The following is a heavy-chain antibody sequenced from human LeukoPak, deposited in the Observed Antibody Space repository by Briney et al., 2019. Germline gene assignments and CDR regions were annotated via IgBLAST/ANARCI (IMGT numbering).Heavy chain of an antibody. Sequence: GGSLRLSCAASGFTFSNYWMHWVRQAPGKGLVWVSRINSDGSSTSYADSVKGRFTISRDNAKNTLYLQMNSLRAEDTAVYYCARLSGYTYYYYYGMDVWGQGTTVTVSS. CDR2: INSDGSST. J-gene: IGHJ6*02. CDR1: GFTFSNYW. V-gene: IGHV3-74*01. CDR3: ARLSGYTYYYYYGMDV. D-gene: IGHD5-12*01.